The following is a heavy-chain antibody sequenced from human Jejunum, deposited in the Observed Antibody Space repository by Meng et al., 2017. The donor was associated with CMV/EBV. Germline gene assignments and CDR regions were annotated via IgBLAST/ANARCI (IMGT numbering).Heavy chain of an antibody. D-gene: IGHD3/OR15-3a*01. CDR2: ISGAGGVT. CDR3: ARGGLRDAFDI. CDR1: GFTVSSYP. V-gene: IGHV3-23*01. Sequence: AASGFTVSSYPMSWVRQAPGKGLEWVSAISGAGGVTFSADSVKGRFTISRDNSKSTLYLQMNSLRAEDTALYYCARGGLRDAFDIWGQGTMVTVSS. J-gene: IGHJ3*02.